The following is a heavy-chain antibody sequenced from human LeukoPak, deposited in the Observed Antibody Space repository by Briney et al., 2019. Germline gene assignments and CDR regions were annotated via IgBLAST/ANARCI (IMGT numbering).Heavy chain of an antibody. J-gene: IGHJ6*03. CDR3: AKGDFYGSGRDYYYYMDV. Sequence: GGSLRLSCAASGFTFSRYGMSWVRQAPGKGLEWVSAISGSGGRTYYADSVEGRFTISRDNSKNTLYLQMNSLRAEDTAVYNCAKGDFYGSGRDYYYYMDVWGKGTTVTISS. V-gene: IGHV3-23*01. CDR2: ISGSGGRT. CDR1: GFTFSRYG. D-gene: IGHD3-10*01.